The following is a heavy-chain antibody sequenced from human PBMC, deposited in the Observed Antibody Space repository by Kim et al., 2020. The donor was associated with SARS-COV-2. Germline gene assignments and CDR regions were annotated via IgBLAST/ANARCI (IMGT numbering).Heavy chain of an antibody. D-gene: IGHD5-12*01. V-gene: IGHV3-64*01. CDR1: GFTFSTYA. J-gene: IGHJ1*01. Sequence: GGSLRLSCAASGFTFSTYAMHWVRQAPGKGLEYVSAISSDGGTTYYANSVKGRFTISRDNSKNTLYLQMGSLRAEDMAVYYCAKARIGYSGYDWWGQGTLVTVSS. CDR2: ISSDGGTT. CDR3: AKARIGYSGYDW.